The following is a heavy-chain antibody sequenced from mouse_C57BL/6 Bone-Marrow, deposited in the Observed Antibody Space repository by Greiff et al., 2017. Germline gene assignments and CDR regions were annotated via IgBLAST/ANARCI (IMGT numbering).Heavy chain of an antibody. Sequence: EVQLQQSGAELVKPGASVKLSCTASGFNIKDYYMHWVKQRTEQGLEWIGRIDPEDGETKYAQKFQGKATITADTSSNTAYLQLSSLTSEDTAVYYCARSDYGWFDYWGQGTTLTVSS. D-gene: IGHD2-2*01. CDR3: ARSDYGWFDY. CDR2: IDPEDGET. J-gene: IGHJ2*01. CDR1: GFNIKDYY. V-gene: IGHV14-2*01.